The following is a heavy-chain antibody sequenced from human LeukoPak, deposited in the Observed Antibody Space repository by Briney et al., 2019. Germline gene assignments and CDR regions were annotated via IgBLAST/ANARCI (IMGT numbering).Heavy chain of an antibody. CDR3: APTHYSSSWYYFDY. V-gene: IGHV1-2*02. D-gene: IGHD6-13*01. CDR2: INPNSGGT. Sequence: ASVKVSCKASGYTFTGYSMHWVRQAPGQGLEWMGWINPNSGGTNYAQKFQGRVTMTGDTSISTAYMELSRLRSDDTALYYCAPTHYSSSWYYFDYWGQGTLVTVSS. J-gene: IGHJ4*02. CDR1: GYTFTGYS.